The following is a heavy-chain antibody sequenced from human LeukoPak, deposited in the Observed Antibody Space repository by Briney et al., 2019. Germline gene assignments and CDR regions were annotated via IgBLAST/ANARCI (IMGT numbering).Heavy chain of an antibody. V-gene: IGHV4-34*01. CDR2: IHYTGTT. D-gene: IGHD1-26*01. CDR1: GGSFSGYY. J-gene: IGHJ3*02. CDR3: ATNRAGTYDRPFEI. Sequence: PSETPSLTCAVYGGSFSGYYWSWIRQPPGKGLEWIGDIHYTGTTKYNPSLKSRVTISVDTSKNQFSLELNSVTATDTAVYFCATNRAGTYDRPFEIWGQGTMVTVSS.